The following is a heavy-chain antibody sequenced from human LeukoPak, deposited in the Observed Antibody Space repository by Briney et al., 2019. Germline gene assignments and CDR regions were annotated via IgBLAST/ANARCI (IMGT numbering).Heavy chain of an antibody. V-gene: IGHV3-7*01. CDR1: GFGFSSYW. CDR3: ARGLPYYDV. J-gene: IGHJ4*02. Sequence: GGSLRLSCAASGFGFSSYWMSWVRQAPGKGLEWVANIKQDGSEKYYVDSVKGRFTISRDNAKNSLYLQMNSLRAEDTAVYYCARGLPYYDVWGQGTLVTVSS. CDR2: IKQDGSEK. D-gene: IGHD3-10*02.